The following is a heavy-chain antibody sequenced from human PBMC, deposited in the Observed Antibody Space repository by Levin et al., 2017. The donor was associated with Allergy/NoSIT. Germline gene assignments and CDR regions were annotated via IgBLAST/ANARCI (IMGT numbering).Heavy chain of an antibody. D-gene: IGHD4-23*01. CDR2: ISSSSSYI. V-gene: IGHV3-21*01. CDR1: GFTFSSYS. CDR3: ARDQELRYTETPSGYYYGMDV. J-gene: IGHJ6*02. Sequence: GGSLRLSCAASGFTFSSYSMNWVRQAPGKGLEWVSSISSSSSYIYYVDSVKGRFTISRDNAKNSLYLQMNSLRAEDTAVYYCARDQELRYTETPSGYYYGMDVWGQGTTVTVSS.